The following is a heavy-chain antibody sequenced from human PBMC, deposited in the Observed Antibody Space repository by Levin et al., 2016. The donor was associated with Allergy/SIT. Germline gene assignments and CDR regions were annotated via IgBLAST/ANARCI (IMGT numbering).Heavy chain of an antibody. CDR2: ISSSGSYI. Sequence: GGSLRLSCAASGFTFSSYSMNWVRQAPGKGLEWVSSISSSGSYIYYADSVKGRFTISRDNAKNSLYLQMNSLRAEDTAVFYCARDLGYCSGTSCYSWFDPWGQGTLVTVSS. CDR1: GFTFSSYS. J-gene: IGHJ5*02. V-gene: IGHV3-21*01. CDR3: ARDLGYCSGTSCYSWFDP. D-gene: IGHD2-2*01.